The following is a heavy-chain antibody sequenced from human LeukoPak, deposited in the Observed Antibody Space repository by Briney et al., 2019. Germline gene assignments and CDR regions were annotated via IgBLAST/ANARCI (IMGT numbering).Heavy chain of an antibody. CDR3: ARGLIVGAPDY. D-gene: IGHD1-26*01. V-gene: IGHV4-34*01. Sequence: SETLSLTCAVYGGSFSGYYWSWIRQPPGKGLEWIGEINHSGSTNYNPSLKSRVTISVDTSKNQFSLKLSSVTAADTAVYYCARGLIVGAPDYWGQGTLVTASS. J-gene: IGHJ4*02. CDR1: GGSFSGYY. CDR2: INHSGST.